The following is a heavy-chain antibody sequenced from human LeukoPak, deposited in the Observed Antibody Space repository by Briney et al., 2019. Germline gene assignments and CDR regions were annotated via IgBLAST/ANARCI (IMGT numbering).Heavy chain of an antibody. Sequence: SETLSLTCAVYGGSFSGYYWSWIRQPPGKGLGWIGEINHSGSTNYNPSLKSRVTISVDTPKNQFSLKLSSVTAADTAVYYCARGSCRTPGEVVVPAAIQVGPCWFDPWGQGTLVTVSS. J-gene: IGHJ5*02. D-gene: IGHD2-2*02. CDR1: GGSFSGYY. CDR3: ARGSCRTPGEVVVPAAIQVGPCWFDP. V-gene: IGHV4-34*01. CDR2: INHSGST.